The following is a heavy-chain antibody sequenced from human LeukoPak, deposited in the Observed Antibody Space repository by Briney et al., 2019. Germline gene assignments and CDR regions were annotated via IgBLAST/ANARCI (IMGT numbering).Heavy chain of an antibody. CDR1: GGSISSFY. CDR3: ARRLSTRSYYLDD. CDR2: IYYSGTT. D-gene: IGHD2/OR15-2a*01. Sequence: SETLSLTCTVSGGSISSFYWSWIRQPPGKGLEWIGDIYYSGTTNYNPSLKSRVTMSVDTSKNQFSLKLNSATAADTAVYYCARRLSTRSYYLDDWGQGTLVTVSS. V-gene: IGHV4-59*04. J-gene: IGHJ4*02.